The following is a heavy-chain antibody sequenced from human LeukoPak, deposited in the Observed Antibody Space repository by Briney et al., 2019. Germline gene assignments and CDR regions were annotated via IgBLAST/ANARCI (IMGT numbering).Heavy chain of an antibody. CDR1: EYTFIGYY. CDR3: ARVRLNAFDI. V-gene: IGHV1-2*02. D-gene: IGHD3-16*01. Sequence: GASVTVSCKASEYTFIGYYMHWVRQAHGQGPEWMGWINPNGGATNYAQKFQGRVTMTRDTSIGTAYMELSRLRSDDTAVYYCARVRLNAFDIWGQGTMVIVSS. J-gene: IGHJ3*02. CDR2: INPNGGAT.